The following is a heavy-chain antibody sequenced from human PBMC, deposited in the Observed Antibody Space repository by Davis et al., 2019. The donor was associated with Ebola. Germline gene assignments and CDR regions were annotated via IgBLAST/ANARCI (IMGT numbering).Heavy chain of an antibody. CDR3: ARDRAATGDV. Sequence: PGGSLRLSCAASGFTFDDYAMHWVRQAPGKGLEWVSGISWNSGSIGYADSVKGRFTISRDNSKNTLYLQMNSLRAEDTAVYYCARDRAATGDVWGQGTTVTVSS. CDR2: ISWNSGSI. J-gene: IGHJ6*02. CDR1: GFTFDDYA. D-gene: IGHD2-15*01. V-gene: IGHV3-9*01.